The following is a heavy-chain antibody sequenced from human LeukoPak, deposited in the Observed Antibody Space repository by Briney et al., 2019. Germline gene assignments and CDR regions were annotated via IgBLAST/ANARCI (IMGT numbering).Heavy chain of an antibody. CDR2: ISHSGST. CDR3: ARHSSTLFDY. J-gene: IGHJ4*02. CDR1: GGSFSGYY. V-gene: IGHV4-34*01. D-gene: IGHD6-13*01. Sequence: KASETLSLTCAVYGGSFSGYYWSWIRQPPGKGLEWIGEISHSGSTNYNPSLESRVTISVDTSKNQFSLKLSSVTAADTAVYYCARHSSTLFDYWGQGTLVTVSS.